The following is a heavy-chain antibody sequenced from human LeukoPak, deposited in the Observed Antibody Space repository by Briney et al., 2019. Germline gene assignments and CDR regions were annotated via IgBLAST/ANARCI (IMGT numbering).Heavy chain of an antibody. CDR3: AKDKTSGIAGPFDS. CDR1: GFTFDDYA. D-gene: IGHD6-13*01. J-gene: IGHJ5*01. CDR2: LRWNSAGI. V-gene: IGHV3-9*01. Sequence: GGSLRLSCAASGFTFDDYAMHWVRQPPGKGLEWVSGLRWNSAGIRYADAVKGRFTISRDNAKNSLYLQMNSLRPEDTAMYYCAKDKTSGIAGPFDSWGQGTLVTVSS.